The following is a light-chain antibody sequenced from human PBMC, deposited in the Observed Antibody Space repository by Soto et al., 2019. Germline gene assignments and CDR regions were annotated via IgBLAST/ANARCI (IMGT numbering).Light chain of an antibody. CDR2: GAS. Sequence: EIVLTQSPGTLSLSPGERATLSCRTSQSVNSHLAWYQHKPGQAPRLLIYGASSRATGIPTRFSGSGSGTEFTLTIDSLQSEDFAIYFCQQYNNWPGTFGGGTKVDIK. J-gene: IGKJ4*01. CDR1: QSVNSH. V-gene: IGKV3-15*01. CDR3: QQYNNWPGT.